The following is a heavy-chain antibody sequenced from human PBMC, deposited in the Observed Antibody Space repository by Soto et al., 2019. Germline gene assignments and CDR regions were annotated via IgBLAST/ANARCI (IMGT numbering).Heavy chain of an antibody. D-gene: IGHD5-12*01. J-gene: IGHJ4*02. Sequence: GASVKVSCTASGYTFNGTYMPWVRQAPGQGLEWMGWINPNSGGTNYAQKFQGWVTMTRDTSISTAYMELSRLRSDDTAVYYCAISLDGYNYGVGYWGQGTLVTVSS. CDR2: INPNSGGT. CDR1: GYTFNGTY. V-gene: IGHV1-2*04. CDR3: AISLDGYNYGVGY.